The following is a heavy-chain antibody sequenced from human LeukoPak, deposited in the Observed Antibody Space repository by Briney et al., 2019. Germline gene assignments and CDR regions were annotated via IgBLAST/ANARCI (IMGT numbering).Heavy chain of an antibody. D-gene: IGHD2-15*01. V-gene: IGHV3-23*01. CDR2: ISGSDGNI. J-gene: IGHJ6*02. CDR1: GFTFTTYA. CDR3: AKSLAFAATGGGMDV. Sequence: GGSLRLSCAASGFTFTTYAMRWVRQAPGKGLEWVSSISGSDGNIYYADSVKGRFTISRDNNRNTVDLQMNSLRVEDAAVYYCAKSLAFAATGGGMDVWGQGTTVTVSS.